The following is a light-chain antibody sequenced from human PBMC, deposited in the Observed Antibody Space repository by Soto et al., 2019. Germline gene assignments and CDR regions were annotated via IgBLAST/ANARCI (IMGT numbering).Light chain of an antibody. V-gene: IGLV3-21*02. CDR3: QVWDSSSDRRVV. CDR1: NIGSIS. J-gene: IGLJ2*01. CDR2: DDS. Sequence: SSELTQPPSVSVAPGQTARIACGGTNIGSISVHWYQQKPGQAPVLVVYDDSDRPSGIPERFSGSNSGNTATLTISRVEAGDEADYYCQVWDSSSDRRVVFGGGTQLTVL.